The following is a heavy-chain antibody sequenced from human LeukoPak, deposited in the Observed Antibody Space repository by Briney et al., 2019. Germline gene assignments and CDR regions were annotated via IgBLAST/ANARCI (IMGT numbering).Heavy chain of an antibody. V-gene: IGHV4-39*07. CDR1: GGSISSSSYY. D-gene: IGHD4-17*01. Sequence: SSETLSLTCTVSGGSISSSSYYWGWIRQPPGKGLEWIGSIYYSGSTYYNPSLKSRVTISVDTSKNQFSLKLSSVTAADTAVYYCARDKPDYGDYYYYGMDVWGQGTTVTVSS. CDR3: ARDKPDYGDYYYYGMDV. CDR2: IYYSGST. J-gene: IGHJ6*02.